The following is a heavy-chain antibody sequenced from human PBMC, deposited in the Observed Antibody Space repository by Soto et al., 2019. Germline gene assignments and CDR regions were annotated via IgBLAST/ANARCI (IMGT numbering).Heavy chain of an antibody. CDR1: GFTFGDYA. V-gene: IGHV3-49*04. CDR2: IRSKAYGGTT. J-gene: IGHJ4*02. CDR3: TREAYSIAAAGYFDY. Sequence: PGGSLRLSCTASGFTFGDYAMSWVRQAPGKGPEWVGFIRSKAYGGTTEYAASVKGRFTISRDDSKSIAYLQMNSLKTEDTAVYYCTREAYSIAAAGYFDYWGQGTLVTVSS. D-gene: IGHD6-13*01.